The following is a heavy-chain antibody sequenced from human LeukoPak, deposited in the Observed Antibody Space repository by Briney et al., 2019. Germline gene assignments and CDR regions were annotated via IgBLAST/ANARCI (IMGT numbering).Heavy chain of an antibody. J-gene: IGHJ5*02. V-gene: IGHV4-30-4*01. D-gene: IGHD2-15*01. Sequence: SETLSLTCTVSGGSISSGDYYWSWIRQPPGKGLEWIGYIYYSGCTYYNPSLKSRVTISVDTSKNQFSLKLSSVTAADTAVYYCARAGWGRCSGGSCPNWFDPWGQGTLVTVSS. CDR2: IYYSGCT. CDR3: ARAGWGRCSGGSCPNWFDP. CDR1: GGSISSGDYY.